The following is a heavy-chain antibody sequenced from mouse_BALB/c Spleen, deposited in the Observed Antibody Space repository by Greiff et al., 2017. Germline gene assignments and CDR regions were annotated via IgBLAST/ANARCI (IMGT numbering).Heavy chain of an antibody. V-gene: IGHV5-6*02. Sequence: EVMLVESGGDLVKPGGSLKLSCAASGFTFSSYGMSWVRQTPDKRLEWVATISSGGSYTYYPDSVKGRFTISRDNAKNTLYLQMSSLKSEDTAMYYCARHLTGHFDYWGQGTTLTVSS. CDR2: ISSGGSYT. D-gene: IGHD4-1*01. CDR3: ARHLTGHFDY. CDR1: GFTFSSYG. J-gene: IGHJ2*01.